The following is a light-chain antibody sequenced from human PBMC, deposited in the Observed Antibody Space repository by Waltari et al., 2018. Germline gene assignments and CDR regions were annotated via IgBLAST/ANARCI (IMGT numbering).Light chain of an antibody. CDR3: QQVNGYPLT. CDR2: AAS. CDR1: QGIRNY. V-gene: IGKV1-9*01. J-gene: IGKJ4*02. Sequence: DIQLTQSPPLLSASAGDRVTITCRASQGIRNYLVWYQQKSGEAPKLLIHAASSLQSGVPSRFSGSGSETEFTLTISSLQPEDSATYYCQQVNGYPLTFGGGPKVEIK.